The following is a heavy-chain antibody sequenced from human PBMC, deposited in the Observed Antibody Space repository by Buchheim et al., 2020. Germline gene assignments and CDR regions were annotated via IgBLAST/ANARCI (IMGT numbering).Heavy chain of an antibody. V-gene: IGHV4-30-4*01. CDR1: GGSISSGDYY. CDR3: ARVPYYYDWKGAFDI. CDR2: IYYSGST. J-gene: IGHJ3*02. Sequence: QVQLQESGPGLVKPSQTLSLTCTVSGGSISSGDYYWSWIRQPPGKGLEWIGYIYYSGSTYYNPSLKRRVTISLETAQNQSSLKLSSVTAADTAVYYCARVPYYYDWKGAFDIWGQGT. D-gene: IGHD3-22*01.